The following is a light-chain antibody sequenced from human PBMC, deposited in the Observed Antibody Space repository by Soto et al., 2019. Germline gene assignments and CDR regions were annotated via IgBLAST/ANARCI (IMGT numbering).Light chain of an antibody. J-gene: IGKJ4*01. Sequence: DTLLTQSPATLSLSPGERATLSCRASENVNPYLAWCQQKTGQAPSLLIYDSSHRATGTADRFSGSGSGTDFTLTMRSVESYYFAIYYCQQRVDWPLTVGGGTRVQI. V-gene: IGKV3-11*01. CDR1: ENVNPY. CDR2: DSS. CDR3: QQRVDWPLT.